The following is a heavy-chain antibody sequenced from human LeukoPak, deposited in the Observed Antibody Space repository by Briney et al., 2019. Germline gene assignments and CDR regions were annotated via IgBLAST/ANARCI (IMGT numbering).Heavy chain of an antibody. CDR3: AASIAAGGFSDY. Sequence: SETLSLTCTVSGGSISSYYWSWIRQPAGKGLEWIGRIYTSGSTNYNPSLKSRVTMSVDTSKNQFSLKLSSVTAADTAVYYCAASIAAGGFSDYWGQGTLVTVSS. D-gene: IGHD6-6*01. V-gene: IGHV4-4*07. CDR2: IYTSGST. CDR1: GGSISSYY. J-gene: IGHJ4*02.